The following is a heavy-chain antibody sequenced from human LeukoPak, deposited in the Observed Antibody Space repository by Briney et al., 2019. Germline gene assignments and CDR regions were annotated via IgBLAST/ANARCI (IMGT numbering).Heavy chain of an antibody. CDR1: GFAFDDFA. V-gene: IGHV3-49*04. CDR3: SRNGPVDFDY. Sequence: GGSVRLSCTTSGFAFDDFAMSWVRQPAGKGLEWVGFIRRRAYGGAAEYAASVKGRFIISRDDSKGIAYLQMNSLKTEDTAVYYCSRNGPVDFDYWGQGSRVIVSP. CDR2: IRRRAYGGAA. J-gene: IGHJ4*02.